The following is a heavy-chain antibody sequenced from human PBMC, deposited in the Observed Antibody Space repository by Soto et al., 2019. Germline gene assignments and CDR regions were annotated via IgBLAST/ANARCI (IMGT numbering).Heavy chain of an antibody. J-gene: IGHJ6*02. D-gene: IGHD2-2*02. CDR1: GFTFSSYS. Sequence: GGSLRRSCAASGFTFSSYSMNCVRQAPGKVLELFSSISSSSSYIYYADSVKGRFTISRDNDKYSLYLQMNSLRAEDTAVYYCARSILANSRSGYCYYVMDVWGQGTTVTVSS. V-gene: IGHV3-21*01. CDR2: ISSSSSYI. CDR3: ARSILANSRSGYCYYVMDV.